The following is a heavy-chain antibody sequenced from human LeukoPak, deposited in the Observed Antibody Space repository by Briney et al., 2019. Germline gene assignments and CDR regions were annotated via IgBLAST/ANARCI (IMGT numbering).Heavy chain of an antibody. V-gene: IGHV3-23*01. J-gene: IGHJ4*02. D-gene: IGHD3-22*01. CDR1: GFTFSSYA. CDR2: ISGSGGST. Sequence: PGGSLRLSCAASGFTFSSYAMSWVRQAPGKGLEWVSAISGSGGSTYYADSVKGRFTISRDNSKNTLYLRMNSLRAEDTAVYYCAKDYLNYDSSSVLLFDYWGQGTLVTVSS. CDR3: AKDYLNYDSSSVLLFDY.